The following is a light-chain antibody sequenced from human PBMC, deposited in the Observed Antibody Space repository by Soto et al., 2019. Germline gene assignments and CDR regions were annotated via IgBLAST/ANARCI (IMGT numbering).Light chain of an antibody. CDR3: QQYGSSRRST. V-gene: IGKV3-20*01. J-gene: IGKJ2*02. Sequence: EIVLTQSPGTLSLSPGERATLSCRASQSVSSSYLAWYQQKPGQAPRLLIYGASSRATGIPDRFSGSGSGTDFTLTISRLEPEDFAVYYWQQYGSSRRSTFGQGTKLEIK. CDR2: GAS. CDR1: QSVSSSY.